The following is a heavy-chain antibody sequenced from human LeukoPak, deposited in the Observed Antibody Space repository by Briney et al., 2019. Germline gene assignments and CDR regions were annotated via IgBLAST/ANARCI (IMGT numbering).Heavy chain of an antibody. CDR3: ARVPRISSYDSSGYYYYFDY. J-gene: IGHJ4*02. CDR2: IIPIFGTA. CDR1: GGTFISYA. D-gene: IGHD3-22*01. Sequence: ASVKVSCKASGGTFISYAISWVRQAPGQGLEWMGGIIPIFGTANYAQKFQGRVTITADESTSTAYMELSSLRSEDTAVYYCARVPRISSYDSSGYYYYFDYWGQGTLVTVSS. V-gene: IGHV1-69*01.